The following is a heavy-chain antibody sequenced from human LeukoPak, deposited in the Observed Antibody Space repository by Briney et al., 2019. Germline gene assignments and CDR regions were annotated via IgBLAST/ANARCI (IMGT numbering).Heavy chain of an antibody. V-gene: IGHV3-66*02. CDR2: IYSDGDT. Sequence: HSGGSLRLSCVVSGVTFSGNHMNWVRQTPGKGLEWVSVIYSDGDTYYADSVKGRFTISRDSSRNTLSPQMNSLKPEDTAVYYCARDPRDGYGHFDYWGQGTLVTVSS. D-gene: IGHD5-24*01. CDR1: GVTFSGNH. J-gene: IGHJ4*02. CDR3: ARDPRDGYGHFDY.